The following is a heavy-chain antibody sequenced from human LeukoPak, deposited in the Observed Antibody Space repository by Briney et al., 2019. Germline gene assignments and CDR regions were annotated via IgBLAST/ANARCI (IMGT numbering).Heavy chain of an antibody. J-gene: IGHJ3*02. Sequence: ASVKVSCKASGHTFTGYYMHWVRQAPGQGLEWMGWINANSGGTNYAQKFQGRVTMTRDTSISTAYMELSRLRSDDTAAYYCARAGDYYGSGSYSGIWGQGTMVTVSS. CDR1: GHTFTGYY. CDR3: ARAGDYYGSGSYSGI. CDR2: INANSGGT. V-gene: IGHV1-2*02. D-gene: IGHD3-10*01.